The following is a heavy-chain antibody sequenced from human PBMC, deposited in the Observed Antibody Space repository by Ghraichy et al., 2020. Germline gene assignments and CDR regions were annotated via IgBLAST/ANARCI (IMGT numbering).Heavy chain of an antibody. CDR2: INTNTGNP. V-gene: IGHV7-4-1*02. CDR1: GYTFTSYA. J-gene: IGHJ5*02. D-gene: IGHD6-6*01. CDR3: ARGPLVPPLRWFDP. Sequence: ASVKVSCKASGYTFTSYAMNWVRQAPGQGLEWMGWINTNTGNPTYAQGFTGRFVFSLDTSVSTAYLQISSLKAEDTAVYYCARGPLVPPLRWFDPWGQGTLVTVSS.